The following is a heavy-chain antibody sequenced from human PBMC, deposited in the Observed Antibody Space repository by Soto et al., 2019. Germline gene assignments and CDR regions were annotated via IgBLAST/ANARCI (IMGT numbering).Heavy chain of an antibody. D-gene: IGHD1-1*01. CDR1: GYDFPARG. CDR3: ARGHKNGSLKGLDS. CDR2: ISTYSGNT. Sequence: QPELIQSGTEVQKPGASVRVSCKASGYDFPARGINWVRQAPGQGLEWVGWISTYSGNTNYAQNLQDRVTLTKDTSTTTVYMELRSVRSDETAIYFFARGHKNGSLKGLDSWGQGTLVTVSS. J-gene: IGHJ5*01. V-gene: IGHV1-18*01.